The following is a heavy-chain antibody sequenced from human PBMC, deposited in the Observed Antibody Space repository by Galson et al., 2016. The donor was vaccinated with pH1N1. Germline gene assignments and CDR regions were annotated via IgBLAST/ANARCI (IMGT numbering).Heavy chain of an antibody. CDR2: ITPDGVTT. D-gene: IGHD3-22*01. CDR3: ARVAYDTNSL. V-gene: IGHV3-74*01. Sequence: SLRLSCAATGFTFSTYWMHWVRQVPGKGLVWVARITPDGVTTTYADSVRGRFTISRDNAKNTLYLQMTSLGVEDTAVYYCARVAYDTNSLWGHGILVTVSS. J-gene: IGHJ4*01. CDR1: GFTFSTYW.